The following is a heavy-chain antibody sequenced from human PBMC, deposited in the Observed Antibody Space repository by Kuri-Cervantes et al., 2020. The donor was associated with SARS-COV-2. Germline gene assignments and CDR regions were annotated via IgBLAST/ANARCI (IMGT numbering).Heavy chain of an antibody. J-gene: IGHJ6*03. Sequence: SETLSLTCTVSGGSISSHYWSRIRQPPGKGLEWIGYIYYSGSTNYNPSLKSRVTISVDTSKNQFSLKLSSVTAADTAVYYCARDSRSSYQVLLDHYYYSYMDVWDKGTTVTVSS. V-gene: IGHV4-59*11. CDR1: GGSISSHY. CDR2: IYYSGST. D-gene: IGHD3-3*01. CDR3: ARDSRSSYQVLLDHYYYSYMDV.